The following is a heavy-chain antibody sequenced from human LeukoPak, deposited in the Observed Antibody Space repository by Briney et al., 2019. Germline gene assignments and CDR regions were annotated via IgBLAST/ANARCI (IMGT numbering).Heavy chain of an antibody. Sequence: VASVKVSFKASGYTFTVYYMHWVRQAPGQGLELMGRINPNSGGTNYAQKFQGRVTMTRDTSISTAYMELSRLRSDDTAVYYCARPSSSWSHGVYNWFDPWGQGTLVTVSS. CDR3: ARPSSSWSHGVYNWFDP. CDR1: GYTFTVYY. J-gene: IGHJ5*02. CDR2: INPNSGGT. V-gene: IGHV1-2*06. D-gene: IGHD6-13*01.